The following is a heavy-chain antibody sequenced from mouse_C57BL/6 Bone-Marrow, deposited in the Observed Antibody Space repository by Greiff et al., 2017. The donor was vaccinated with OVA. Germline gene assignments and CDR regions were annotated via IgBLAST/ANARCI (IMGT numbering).Heavy chain of an antibody. D-gene: IGHD3-1*01. J-gene: IGHJ1*03. CDR2: ISYSGST. CDR3: ARGATLGGGFGYFDV. V-gene: IGHV3-1*01. Sequence: EVKLMESGPGMVKPSQSLSLTCTVTGYSITSGYDWHWIRHFPGNKLEWMGYISYSGSTNYNPSLKSRISITHDTSKNHFFLKLNSVTTEDTATYYCARGATLGGGFGYFDVWGTGTTVTVSS. CDR1: GYSITSGYD.